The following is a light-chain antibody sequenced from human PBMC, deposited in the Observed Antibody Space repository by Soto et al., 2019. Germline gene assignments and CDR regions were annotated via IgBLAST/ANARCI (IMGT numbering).Light chain of an antibody. CDR3: ISHSTSTTYVV. CDR2: EVS. J-gene: IGLJ2*01. CDR1: STDVGGYNY. V-gene: IGLV2-14*01. Sequence: QSALTQPASVSGSPGQSITISCTGTSTDVGGYNYVSWYQHHPGKAPKLMIYEVSNRPSGVSNRFSGSKSGNTASLTISGLQAEDEADYCCISHSTSTTYVVLGGGTKLTVL.